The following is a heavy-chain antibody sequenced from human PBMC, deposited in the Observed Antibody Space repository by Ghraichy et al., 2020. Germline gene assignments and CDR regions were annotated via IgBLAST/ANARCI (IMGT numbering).Heavy chain of an antibody. V-gene: IGHV3-48*01. D-gene: IGHD6-13*01. CDR1: GFSFSDYS. J-gene: IGHJ2*01. CDR2: ITGSSITI. CDR3: ARLPCPRRAAGGDWYFDL. Sequence: GGSLRLSCEGSGFSFSDYSMIWVRLTPRKALEWVSYITGSSITIFYTDSVKGRFTISRDNAKNSLYLQMNSLRAEDTAVYYCARLPCPRRAAGGDWYFDLWGRGTLVTVSS.